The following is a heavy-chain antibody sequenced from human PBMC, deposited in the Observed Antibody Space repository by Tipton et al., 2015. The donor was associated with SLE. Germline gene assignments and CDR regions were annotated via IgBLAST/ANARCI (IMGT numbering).Heavy chain of an antibody. D-gene: IGHD7-27*01. CDR2: IHYSGNT. Sequence: TLSLTCTVSGGSISGHYWSWIRQPPGKRPEWVGHIHYSGNTNYNPSLKDRVTILVDTSQNQFSLKLSSVTAADTAVYYCARVWGLGIAAFDIWGQGTMVTVSS. V-gene: IGHV4-59*11. J-gene: IGHJ3*02. CDR1: GGSISGHY. CDR3: ARVWGLGIAAFDI.